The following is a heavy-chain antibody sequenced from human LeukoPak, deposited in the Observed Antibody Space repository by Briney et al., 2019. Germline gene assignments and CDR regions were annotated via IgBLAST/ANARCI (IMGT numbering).Heavy chain of an antibody. CDR2: IWYDGSNK. D-gene: IGHD5-18*01. Sequence: PGGSLRLSCAASGFTFSSYGMHWVRQAPGKGLEWVAVIWYDGSNKYYADSVKGRFTISRDNSKNTLYLQMNSLRAEDTAVYYCAREGTVDTAMVKRGYYYYYGMDVRGQGTTVTVSS. J-gene: IGHJ6*02. V-gene: IGHV3-33*01. CDR3: AREGTVDTAMVKRGYYYYYGMDV. CDR1: GFTFSSYG.